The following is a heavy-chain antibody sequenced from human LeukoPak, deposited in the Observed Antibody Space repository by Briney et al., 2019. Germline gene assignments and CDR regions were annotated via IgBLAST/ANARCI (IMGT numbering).Heavy chain of an antibody. J-gene: IGHJ5*02. D-gene: IGHD6-19*01. CDR1: GYTFTGYY. CDR3: ARELPWTNQLIAVAGKNWFDP. Sequence: ASVKVSCKASGYTFTGYYMHWVRQAPGQGLEWMGWINPNSGGTNYAQKFQGRVTMTRDTSISTDYMELRRLRSDATAVYYCARELPWTNQLIAVAGKNWFDPWGQGTLVTVSS. CDR2: INPNSGGT. V-gene: IGHV1-2*02.